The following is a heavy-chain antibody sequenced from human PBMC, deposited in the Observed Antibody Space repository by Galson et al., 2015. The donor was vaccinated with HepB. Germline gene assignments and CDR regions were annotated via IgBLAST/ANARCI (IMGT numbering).Heavy chain of an antibody. D-gene: IGHD4-17*01. Sequence: SLRLSCAASGFTFSNAWMSWVRQAPGKGLEWVSAISGSGGSTYYADSVKGRFTISRDNSKNTLYLQMNSLRAEDTAVYYCAISPLDYGDYLYYYYGMDVWGQGTTVTVSS. CDR3: AISPLDYGDYLYYYYGMDV. V-gene: IGHV3-23*01. J-gene: IGHJ6*02. CDR1: GFTFSNAW. CDR2: ISGSGGST.